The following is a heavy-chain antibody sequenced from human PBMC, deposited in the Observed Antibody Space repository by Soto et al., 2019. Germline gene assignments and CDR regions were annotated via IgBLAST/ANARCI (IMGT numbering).Heavy chain of an antibody. V-gene: IGHV3-73*01. Sequence: LRLSWTASGLSFSWSTMHWVRQASGKGPEWLGRIRSKANTYATAYAASVNGRFTISRDDLKNTAYLQMNGLKAEDTAVYYCTTNEGIDTFDPWGQGTLVTVSS. CDR3: TTNEGIDTFDP. J-gene: IGHJ5*02. CDR1: GLSFSWST. D-gene: IGHD2-8*01. CDR2: IRSKANTYAT.